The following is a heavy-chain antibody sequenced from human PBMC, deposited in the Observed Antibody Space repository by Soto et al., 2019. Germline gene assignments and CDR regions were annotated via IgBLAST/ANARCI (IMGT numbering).Heavy chain of an antibody. CDR1: GGTFSSYA. J-gene: IGHJ2*01. CDR3: ARVVTVVKSFHYWYFDL. Sequence: QVQLVQSGAEVKKPGSSVKVSCKASGGTFSSYAISWVRQAPGQGLEWMGGIIPIFGTTNYAQKFQGRVTMTADEATGTAYMEVSSLRSEDTAMYYCARVVTVVKSFHYWYFDLWGRGTLVTVSS. CDR2: IIPIFGTT. V-gene: IGHV1-69*12. D-gene: IGHD2-15*01.